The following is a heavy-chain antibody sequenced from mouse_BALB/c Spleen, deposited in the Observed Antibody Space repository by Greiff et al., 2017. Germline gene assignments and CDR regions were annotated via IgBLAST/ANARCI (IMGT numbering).Heavy chain of an antibody. J-gene: IGHJ3*01. CDR3: AREGGNYAWFAY. Sequence: QVHVKQSGAELVRPGTSVKVSCKASGYAFTNYLIEWVKQRPGQGLEWIGVINPGSGGTNYNEKFKGKATLTADKSSSTAYMQLSSLTSDDSAVYFCAREGGNYAWFAYWGQGTLVTVSA. CDR2: INPGSGGT. CDR1: GYAFTNYL. D-gene: IGHD2-1*01. V-gene: IGHV1-54*01.